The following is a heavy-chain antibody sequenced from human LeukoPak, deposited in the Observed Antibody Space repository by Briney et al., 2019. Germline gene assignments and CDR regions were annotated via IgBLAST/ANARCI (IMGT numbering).Heavy chain of an antibody. V-gene: IGHV1-69*13. CDR3: ARGEKPGYSYGYY. Sequence: ASVKVSCKASGGTFSSYAISWVRQAPGQGLEWMGGFIPIFGTANYAQKFQGRVTITADESTSTAYMELSSLRSEDTAVYYCARGEKPGYSYGYYWGQGTLVTVSS. D-gene: IGHD5-18*01. CDR1: GGTFSSYA. J-gene: IGHJ4*02. CDR2: FIPIFGTA.